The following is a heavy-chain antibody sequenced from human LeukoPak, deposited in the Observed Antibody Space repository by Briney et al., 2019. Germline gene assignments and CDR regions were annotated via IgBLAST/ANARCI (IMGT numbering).Heavy chain of an antibody. J-gene: IGHJ5*02. Sequence: SETLSLTCAVYGGSFIGFHWNWIRQAPGKGLEWIGDINHSGSTNYNPSLTSRVTISVDTSKNQFSLNLTSVTAADTAVYYCARFTPQGYGWGGYNRFDPWGQGTLVTVSS. CDR3: ARFTPQGYGWGGYNRFDP. CDR1: GGSFIGFH. D-gene: IGHD3-16*01. V-gene: IGHV4-34*01. CDR2: INHSGST.